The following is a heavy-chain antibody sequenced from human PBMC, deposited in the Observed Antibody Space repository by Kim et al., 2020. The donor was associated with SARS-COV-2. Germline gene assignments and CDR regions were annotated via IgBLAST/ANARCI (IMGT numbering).Heavy chain of an antibody. CDR3: ARAGLRLRYYYGMDV. CDR2: IYYSGST. V-gene: IGHV4-31*03. D-gene: IGHD5-12*01. Sequence: SETLSLTCTVSGGSISSGGYYWSWIRQHPGKGLEWIGYIYYSGSTYYNPSLKSRVTISVDTSKNQFSLKLSSVTAADTAVYYCARAGLRLRYYYGMDVWGQGTTVTVSS. CDR1: GGSISSGGYY. J-gene: IGHJ6*02.